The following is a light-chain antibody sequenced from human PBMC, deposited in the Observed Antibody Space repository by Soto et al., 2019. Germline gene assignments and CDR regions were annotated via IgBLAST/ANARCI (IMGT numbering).Light chain of an antibody. Sequence: DIQMTQSPSSLSASVGDRVTITCRASQSISSYLNAYQQKPGKAPKLLIYAASSLQSGVPSRFSGSESGTDFTLTISSLQPEDFATYYCQQSYSTLWTFGQGTKVEIK. J-gene: IGKJ1*01. CDR3: QQSYSTLWT. CDR2: AAS. V-gene: IGKV1-39*01. CDR1: QSISSY.